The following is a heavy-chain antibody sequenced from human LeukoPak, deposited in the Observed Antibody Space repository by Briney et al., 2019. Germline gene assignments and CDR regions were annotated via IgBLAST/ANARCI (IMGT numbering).Heavy chain of an antibody. Sequence: ASVKVSCKASGYTFTSYGISWVRQAPGQGLEWMGWISAYNGNTNYAQKLQGRVTMTTDTSTSAAYMELRSLRSDDTAVYYCARGKDIVVVVAAGGPDWFDPWGQGTLVTVSS. CDR2: ISAYNGNT. CDR1: GYTFTSYG. V-gene: IGHV1-18*01. CDR3: ARGKDIVVVVAAGGPDWFDP. J-gene: IGHJ5*02. D-gene: IGHD2-15*01.